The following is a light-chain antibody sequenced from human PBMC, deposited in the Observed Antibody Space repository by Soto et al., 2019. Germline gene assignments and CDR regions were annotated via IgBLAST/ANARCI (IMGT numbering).Light chain of an antibody. CDR3: NSYTSSSTDV. CDR2: DVS. Sequence: QSVLTQPASVSGSPGQSITSSCTGTSSDVGGYNYVSWYQQHPGKAPKLMIYDVSNRPSGVSNRFSGSKSGNTASLTISGLQAEDEADYYCNSYTSSSTDVFGTGTKLTVL. V-gene: IGLV2-14*01. J-gene: IGLJ1*01. CDR1: SSDVGGYNY.